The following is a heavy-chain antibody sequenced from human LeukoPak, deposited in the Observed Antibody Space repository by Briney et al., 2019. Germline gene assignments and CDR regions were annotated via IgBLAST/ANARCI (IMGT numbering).Heavy chain of an antibody. CDR1: GGSFSGYY. J-gene: IGHJ2*01. CDR2: INHSGST. D-gene: IGHD6-19*01. V-gene: IGHV4-34*01. Sequence: SETLSLTCAVYGGSFSGYYWSWLRQPPGKGLEWIGEINHSGSTYYNPSLKSRVTISVDTSKNQFSLKLSSVTAADTAVYYCARQSGWYPHWYFDLWGRGTLVTVSS. CDR3: ARQSGWYPHWYFDL.